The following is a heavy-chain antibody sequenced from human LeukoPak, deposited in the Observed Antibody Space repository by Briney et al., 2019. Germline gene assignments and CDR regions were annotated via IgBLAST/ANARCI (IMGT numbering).Heavy chain of an antibody. CDR2: ISAYNGNT. J-gene: IGHJ5*02. CDR3: ARETNYYGSGSYSNWFDP. D-gene: IGHD3-10*01. CDR1: GYTFTSYG. V-gene: IGHV1-18*01. Sequence: ASVKVSCKASGYTFTSYGISWVRQAPGQGLEWMGWISAYNGNTNYAQKLQGRVTMTTDTSTSTVYMELRSLRSDDTAVYYCARETNYYGSGSYSNWFDPWGQGTLVTVSS.